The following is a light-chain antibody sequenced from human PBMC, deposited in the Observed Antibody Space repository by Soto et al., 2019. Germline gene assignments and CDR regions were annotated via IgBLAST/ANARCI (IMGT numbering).Light chain of an antibody. J-gene: IGKJ2*03. V-gene: IGKV1-5*01. CDR3: QQYEIYVNS. CDR2: DAS. Sequence: DIQMTQSPSTLPASVGDRVTITCRASQSIRSWLAWYQQKPGKAPNLLIYDASRLASGVSPRFSGSGSGTEFTLTISSLQPDDFAISDGQQYEIYVNSFGPGTKLEIK. CDR1: QSIRSW.